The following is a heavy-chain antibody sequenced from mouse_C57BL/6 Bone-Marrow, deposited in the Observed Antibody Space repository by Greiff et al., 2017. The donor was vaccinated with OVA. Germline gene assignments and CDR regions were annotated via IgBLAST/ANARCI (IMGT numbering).Heavy chain of an antibody. CDR2: ISNLAYSI. CDR1: GFTFSDYG. V-gene: IGHV5-15*01. J-gene: IGHJ3*01. CDR3: ARHGYYPFAY. D-gene: IGHD2-3*01. Sequence: VQLKESGGGLVQPGGSLKLSCAASGFTFSDYGMAWVRQAPRTGPEWVSFISNLAYSIYYADTVTGRFTISRENAKNTLYLEMSRLRAEDTAMYYCARHGYYPFAYWGQGTLVTVSA.